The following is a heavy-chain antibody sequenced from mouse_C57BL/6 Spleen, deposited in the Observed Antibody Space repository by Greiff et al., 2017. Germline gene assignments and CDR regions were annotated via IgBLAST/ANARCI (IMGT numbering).Heavy chain of an antibody. Sequence: EVQVVESGGGLVQPGGSLSLSCAASGFTFTDYYMSWVRQPPGKALEWLGFIRNKANGYTTEYSASVKGRFTIPRDNSQSILYLQMNALRAEDRATYYCARLYGNYVWYFDVWGTGTTVTVAS. CDR3: ARLYGNYVWYFDV. V-gene: IGHV7-3*01. CDR2: IRNKANGYTT. D-gene: IGHD2-1*01. CDR1: GFTFTDYY. J-gene: IGHJ1*03.